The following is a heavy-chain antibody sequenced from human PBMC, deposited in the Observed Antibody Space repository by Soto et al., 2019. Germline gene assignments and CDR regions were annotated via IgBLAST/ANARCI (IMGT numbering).Heavy chain of an antibody. CDR1: GFIVSSDY. V-gene: IGHV3-66*01. Sequence: EVQLVESGGGLVQPGGSLRLSCAASGFIVSSDYMTWVRQAPGKGLEWVSVIYSSGSTYYTDSVQGRFTISRDDSKNTLYLQMDSLRVEDTAVYYCARSDSGWFNFDYWGQGTLVTVSS. CDR2: IYSSGST. J-gene: IGHJ4*02. D-gene: IGHD6-19*01. CDR3: ARSDSGWFNFDY.